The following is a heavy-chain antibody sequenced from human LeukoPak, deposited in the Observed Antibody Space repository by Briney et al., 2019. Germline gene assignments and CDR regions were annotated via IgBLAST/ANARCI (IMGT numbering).Heavy chain of an antibody. CDR2: IYYSGST. D-gene: IGHD3-3*01. CDR3: ARSGGYDFWSGYYYYYMDV. J-gene: IGHJ6*03. Sequence: SETLSLTCTVSGCSISSYYWSWIRQPPGKGLEWIGYIYYSGSTNYNPSLKSRVTISVDTSKNQFSLKLSSVTAADAAVYYCARSGGYDFWSGYYYYYMDVWGKGTTVTVSS. V-gene: IGHV4-59*01. CDR1: GCSISSYY.